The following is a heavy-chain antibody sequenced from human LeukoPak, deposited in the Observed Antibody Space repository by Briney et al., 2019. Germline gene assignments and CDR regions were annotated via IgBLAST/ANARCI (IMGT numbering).Heavy chain of an antibody. CDR2: ISYDGSDK. Sequence: GRSLRLSCASSGFTFSNYAMHWVRQAPGKGLEWVAVISYDGSDKYYADSVKGRFTISRDNSKNTLYLQMNSLRAEDTAVYYCAKDPRRYSRTGGYFDYWGQGTLVTVSS. CDR3: AKDPRRYSRTGGYFDY. V-gene: IGHV3-30*18. CDR1: GFTFSNYA. J-gene: IGHJ4*02. D-gene: IGHD6-13*01.